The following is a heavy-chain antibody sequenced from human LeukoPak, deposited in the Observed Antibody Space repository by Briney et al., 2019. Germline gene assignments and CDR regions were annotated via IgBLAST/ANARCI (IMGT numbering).Heavy chain of an antibody. CDR3: ARKSGYDHLYFDY. D-gene: IGHD5-12*01. V-gene: IGHV3-48*03. J-gene: IGHJ4*02. CDR2: ISSSGSNI. Sequence: GGSLRLSCAASGFTFSSYEMNWVRQAQGEGLEWVSYISSSGSNIYYADSVKGRFTISRNNAKNSLYLQMNSLRAEDTAVYYCARKSGYDHLYFDYWCRETLVAASS. CDR1: GFTFSSYE.